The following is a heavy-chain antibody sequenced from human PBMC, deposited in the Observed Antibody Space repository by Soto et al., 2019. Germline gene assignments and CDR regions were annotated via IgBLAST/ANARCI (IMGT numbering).Heavy chain of an antibody. D-gene: IGHD2-15*01. CDR1: GFTFSSYT. V-gene: IGHV3-21*01. CDR2: ISSSNSYI. CDR3: AREPVGYCSGGSCYRNWFDP. Sequence: GGSLRLSCAASGFTFSSYTMSWVRQAPGKGLEWVSSISSSNSYIYYADSVKGRFTISRDNPKKSLYLQMNSLRAEDTAVYYCAREPVGYCSGGSCYRNWFDPWGQGTLVTVSS. J-gene: IGHJ5*02.